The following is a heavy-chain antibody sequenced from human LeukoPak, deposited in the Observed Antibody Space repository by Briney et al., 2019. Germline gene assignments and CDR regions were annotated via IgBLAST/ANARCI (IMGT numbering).Heavy chain of an antibody. Sequence: PGGSLRLSCAASGFIFDDYAMHWVRQAPGKGLEWVSGISWNSASIGYADSVKGRFTITRDNAKNSLYLQMNSLRAEDTALYYCAKDKGGSRRNANFHHWGQGTLVTVSS. V-gene: IGHV3-9*01. J-gene: IGHJ1*01. CDR1: GFIFDDYA. D-gene: IGHD2-15*01. CDR2: ISWNSASI. CDR3: AKDKGGSRRNANFHH.